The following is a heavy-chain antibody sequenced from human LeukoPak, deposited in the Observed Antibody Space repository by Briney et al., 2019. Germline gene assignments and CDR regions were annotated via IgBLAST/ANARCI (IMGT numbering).Heavy chain of an antibody. V-gene: IGHV4-59*01. D-gene: IGHD5-12*01. J-gene: IGHJ3*02. CDR2: IYYSGST. CDR1: GGSISSYY. CDR3: ARERYSGHALDI. Sequence: SETLSLTCTVSGGSISSYYWSWIRQPPGKGLEWIGYIYYSGSTNYNPSLKSRVTISVDTSKNQFSLKLSSVTAADTAVYYCARERYSGHALDIWGQGTMVTVSS.